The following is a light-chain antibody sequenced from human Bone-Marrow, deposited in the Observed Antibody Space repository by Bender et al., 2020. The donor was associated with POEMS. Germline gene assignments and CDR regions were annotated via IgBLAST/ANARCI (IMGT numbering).Light chain of an antibody. CDR3: SSYTSSSTLA. J-gene: IGLJ2*01. CDR2: DVS. V-gene: IGLV2-14*01. Sequence: QSALTQPASVSGSPGQSITISCTGTSSDVGGYNYVSWYQQHPGKAPKLMIYDVSKRPSGASHRFSGSKSSNTASLTISGLQAEDEADYYCSSYTSSSTLAFGGGTKLTVL. CDR1: SSDVGGYNY.